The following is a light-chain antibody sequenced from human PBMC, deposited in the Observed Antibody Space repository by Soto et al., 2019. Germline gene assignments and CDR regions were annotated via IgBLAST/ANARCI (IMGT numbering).Light chain of an antibody. CDR2: ETS. V-gene: IGKV1-12*01. Sequence: DIQMTQSPSSVSASVGDSVTITCRASENINNWLDWYQQTPGKAPKLLIYETSTLQSGVPPRFSGSRSGADFTLTISSLQPEDFATYYCQQPSSYPLTFGGGTRVE. CDR3: QQPSSYPLT. CDR1: ENINNW. J-gene: IGKJ4*01.